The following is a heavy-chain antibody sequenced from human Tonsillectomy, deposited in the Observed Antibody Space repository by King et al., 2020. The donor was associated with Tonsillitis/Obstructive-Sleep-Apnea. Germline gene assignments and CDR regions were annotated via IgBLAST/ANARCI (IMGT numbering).Heavy chain of an antibody. D-gene: IGHD6-19*01. CDR2: INHRGST. V-gene: IGHV4-34*01. CDR3: ARGAIAVAGTLNWYFDL. J-gene: IGHJ2*01. Sequence: VQLQQWGAGLLKPSEPLSRICAVYGGSFSGYYWSWIRQPPRMGLEWIGEINHRGSTNYNPSLKSRVTISVDTSKNQFSLKLSSVTAADTAIYYCARGAIAVAGTLNWYFDLWGRGTLVTVSS. CDR1: GGSFSGYY.